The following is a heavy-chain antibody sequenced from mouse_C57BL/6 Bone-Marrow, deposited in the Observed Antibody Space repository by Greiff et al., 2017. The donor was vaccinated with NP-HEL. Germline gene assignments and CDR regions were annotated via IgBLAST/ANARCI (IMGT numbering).Heavy chain of an antibody. CDR2: IRNKANGYTT. CDR3: ASYYYGSSYYAMYY. CDR1: GFTFTDYY. D-gene: IGHD1-1*01. Sequence: EVMLVESGGGLVQPGGSLSLSCAASGFTFTDYYMSWVRQTPGKALEWLGFIRNKANGYTTEYSASVKGQFTISIDNSQSILYLQMHALRAEESATYDYASYYYGSSYYAMYYWGQGPSVTVSS. J-gene: IGHJ4*01. V-gene: IGHV7-3*01.